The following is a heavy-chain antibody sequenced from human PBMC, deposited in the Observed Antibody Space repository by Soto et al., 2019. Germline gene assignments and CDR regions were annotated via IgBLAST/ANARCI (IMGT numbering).Heavy chain of an antibody. D-gene: IGHD3-3*01. CDR2: IYYSGST. J-gene: IGHJ5*02. CDR1: GGSISSGGYY. CDR3: ARGGSYDFWSGSLVGWFDP. Sequence: SETLSLTCTVSGGSISSGGYYWSWIRQHPGKGLEWIGYIYYSGSTYYNPSLKSRVTISVDTSKNQFSLKLSSVTAADTAVYYCARGGSYDFWSGSLVGWFDPWGQGTLVTVSS. V-gene: IGHV4-31*03.